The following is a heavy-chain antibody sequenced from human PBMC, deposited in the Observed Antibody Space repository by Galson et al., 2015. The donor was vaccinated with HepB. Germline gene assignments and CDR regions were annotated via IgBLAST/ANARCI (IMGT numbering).Heavy chain of an antibody. J-gene: IGHJ3*02. CDR1: GYDFNKYY. CDR2: VNPITGDA. Sequence: SVKVSCKASGYDFNKYYMHWVRQAPGQGLEWMGWVNPITGDAKYAQKFQPWVTLTRDASISTGYMELRRLRSDDTALYYCGRGSAYDLCASDIWGQGTMVRVSS. D-gene: IGHD3-22*01. V-gene: IGHV1-2*04. CDR3: GRGSAYDLCASDI.